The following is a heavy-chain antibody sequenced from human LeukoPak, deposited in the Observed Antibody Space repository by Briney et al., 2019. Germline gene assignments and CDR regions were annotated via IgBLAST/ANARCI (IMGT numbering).Heavy chain of an antibody. CDR3: AKPISGGLAVTADWFRP. CDR1: GFAFSVYA. Sequence: GGSLRLSCAASGFAFSVYAMSWLRQPPGKGLEWVSTINANSVSTSYAASVRGRFTLPRDNAKDTVYLQLNRLSTDDTATYYCAKPISGGLAVTADWFRPWGQGTLVVVSS. V-gene: IGHV3-23*01. D-gene: IGHD6-19*01. J-gene: IGHJ5*02. CDR2: INANSVST.